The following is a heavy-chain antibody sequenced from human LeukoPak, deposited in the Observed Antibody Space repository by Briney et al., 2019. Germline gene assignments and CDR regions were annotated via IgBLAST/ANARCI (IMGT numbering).Heavy chain of an antibody. V-gene: IGHV4-59*08. CDR3: ARGYPRIAVVTAGEFDY. D-gene: IGHD2-21*02. J-gene: IGHJ4*02. CDR2: IYYSGST. Sequence: ASETLSLTCTVSGGSISSYYWSWIRQPPGKGMEWIGYIYYSGSTNYNPSLKSRVTISVDTSKNQFSLKLSSVTAADTAVYYCARGYPRIAVVTAGEFDYWGQGTLVTVSS. CDR1: GGSISSYY.